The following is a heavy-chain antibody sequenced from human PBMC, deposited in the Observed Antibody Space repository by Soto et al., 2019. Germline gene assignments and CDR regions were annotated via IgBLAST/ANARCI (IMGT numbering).Heavy chain of an antibody. J-gene: IGHJ3*02. CDR1: GFTFSSYG. CDR3: ATVTDVAGVPDAFDI. CDR2: ISYDGSNK. V-gene: IGHV3-30*03. Sequence: QVQLVESGGGVVQPGRSLRLSCAASGFTFSSYGMHWVRQAPGKGLEWVAVISYDGSNKYYADSVKGRFTISRDNSKNTLYLQMNSLRAEDTAVYYCATVTDVAGVPDAFDIWGQGTMVTVSS. D-gene: IGHD6-19*01.